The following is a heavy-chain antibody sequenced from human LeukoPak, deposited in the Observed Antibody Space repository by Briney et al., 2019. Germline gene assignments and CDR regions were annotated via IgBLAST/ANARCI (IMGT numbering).Heavy chain of an antibody. J-gene: IGHJ4*02. CDR1: GDSVSSNSAA. V-gene: IGHV6-1*01. D-gene: IGHD1-1*01. Sequence: KTSQTLSPTCAISGDSVSSNSAAWNWIRQSPSRGLEWLGRTYYRSKWSTYYAVSVKSRISINRDTSKNQISLQLNSVTPEDTAVYYCARSTGPIDYWGQGTLVTVSS. CDR3: ARSTGPIDY. CDR2: TYYRSKWST.